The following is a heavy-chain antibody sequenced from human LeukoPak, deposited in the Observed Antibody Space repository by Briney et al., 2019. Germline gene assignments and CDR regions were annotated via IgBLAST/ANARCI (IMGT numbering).Heavy chain of an antibody. CDR2: INHSGST. J-gene: IGHJ4*02. Sequence: PSETLSLTCAVYGGSYSGYAWSWIRQPPGKGLEWIGEINHSGSTNYNPSLKSRVTISVDTSKNQFSLKLSSVTAADTAVYYCARAAMYYDILTGYYKGNYFDYWGQGTLVTVSS. CDR3: ARAAMYYDILTGYYKGNYFDY. V-gene: IGHV4-34*01. D-gene: IGHD3-9*01. CDR1: GGSYSGYA.